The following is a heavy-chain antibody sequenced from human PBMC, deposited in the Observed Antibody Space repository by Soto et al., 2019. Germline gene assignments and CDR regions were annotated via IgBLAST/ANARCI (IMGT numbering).Heavy chain of an antibody. Sequence: PWRTLSLPCAISGDSVSRNSATWKWIRQSTSRGVEWLGRTYYRSKCYNDYAISLKSRITINPDTSKNQFSLHLNSVIPEDTAVYYCARAHLGSDPYTLEPFDRWRQGTLVTVTS. CDR3: ARAHLGSDPYTLEPFDR. J-gene: IGHJ5*02. CDR2: TYYRSKCYN. V-gene: IGHV6-1*01. D-gene: IGHD1-1*01. CDR1: GDSVSRNSAT.